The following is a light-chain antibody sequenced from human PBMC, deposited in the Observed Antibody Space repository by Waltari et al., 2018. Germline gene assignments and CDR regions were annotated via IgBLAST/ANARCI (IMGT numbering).Light chain of an antibody. CDR2: EVS. V-gene: IGLV2-14*01. CDR1: SRDVGNYNY. CDR3: ASYTTSDTIV. Sequence: QSALTQPASLSGSPGQSITISCTGTSRDVGNYNYVSWYQHHPGKVPKVIIYEVSKRPAGICSLVSGSKSGNTASLTIAGLQADDESDYYCASYTTSDTIVFGTGTGVTVL. J-gene: IGLJ1*01.